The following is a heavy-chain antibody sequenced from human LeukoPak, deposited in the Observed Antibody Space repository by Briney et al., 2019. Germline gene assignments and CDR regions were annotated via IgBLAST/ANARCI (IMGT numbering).Heavy chain of an antibody. V-gene: IGHV3-48*01. J-gene: IGHJ6*02. Sequence: GGSLRLSCAASGFSFSSYSMNWVRQAPGKGLEWVAYISSSSSAIYYADSVKGRFTISRDNARTSLYLQMNSLRAEDTAVYYCAVDYGMDVWGQGTTVTVSS. CDR1: GFSFSSYS. CDR3: AVDYGMDV. CDR2: ISSSSSAI.